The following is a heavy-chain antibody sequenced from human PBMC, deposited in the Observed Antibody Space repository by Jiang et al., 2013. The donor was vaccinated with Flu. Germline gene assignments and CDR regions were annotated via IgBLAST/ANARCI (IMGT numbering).Heavy chain of an antibody. D-gene: IGHD1-14*01. CDR3: ARLHRHYWYFDL. J-gene: IGHJ2*01. Sequence: PGLVKPPETLSLTCTVSGHSISSGYFWGWIRQPPGKGLEWIGSIYHSGSAYYNSSLKSRVTISVDTSKNQFSLKVTSVTAADTAVYYCARLHRHYWYFDLWGRGTLVTVSS. CDR2: IYHSGSA. CDR1: GHSISSGYF. V-gene: IGHV4-38-2*02.